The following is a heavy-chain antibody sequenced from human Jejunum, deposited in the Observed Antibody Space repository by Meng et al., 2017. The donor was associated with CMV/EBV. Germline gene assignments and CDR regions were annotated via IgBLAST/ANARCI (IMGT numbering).Heavy chain of an antibody. CDR2: IKENGGEK. CDR3: ARGGVPYGMDV. Sequence: CAASGFTFSTYWMNWVRQAPGKGLEWVANIKENGGEKYYADSVKGRFTISRDNAKNSLYLQMNSLRVEDTAVYYCARGGVPYGMDVWGQGNTVTVSS. V-gene: IGHV3-7*01. J-gene: IGHJ6*02. CDR1: GFTFSTYW. D-gene: IGHD2-8*01.